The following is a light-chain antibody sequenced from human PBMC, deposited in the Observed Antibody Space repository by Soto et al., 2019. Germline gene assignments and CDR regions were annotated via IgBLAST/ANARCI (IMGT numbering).Light chain of an antibody. V-gene: IGKV1-33*01. CDR2: NAS. CDR1: QNINNY. CDR3: QQYEILPT. Sequence: DIQMTQSPSSLSASVGDRVTITCQASQNINNYLNWYQQQQGRSPKLMIYNASNLEAGVPSRFRGSGSGTDFTVTISRMQPENIETYYYQQYEILPTFGQGTRLEI. J-gene: IGKJ5*01.